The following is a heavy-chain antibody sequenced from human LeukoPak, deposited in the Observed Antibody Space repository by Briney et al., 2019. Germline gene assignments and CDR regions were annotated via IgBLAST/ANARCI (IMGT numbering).Heavy chain of an antibody. V-gene: IGHV1-2*02. CDR3: ARGYYYDSSGYYFPVAWFDP. Sequence: ASVKVSCKASGYTFTGYYMHWVRQAPGQGLEWMGWINPNSGGTNYAQKFQGRVTMTRDTSISTAYMELSRLRSDDTAAYYCARGYYYDSSGYYFPVAWFDPWGQGTLVTVSS. CDR1: GYTFTGYY. CDR2: INPNSGGT. J-gene: IGHJ5*02. D-gene: IGHD3-22*01.